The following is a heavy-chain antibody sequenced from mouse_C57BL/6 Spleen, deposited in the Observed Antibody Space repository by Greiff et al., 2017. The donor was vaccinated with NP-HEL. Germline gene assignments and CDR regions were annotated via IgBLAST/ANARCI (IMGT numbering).Heavy chain of an antibody. CDR3: TRITTVVAPYFDV. V-gene: IGHV6-6*01. CDR1: GFTFSDAW. Sequence: EVQGVESGGGLVQPGGSMKLSCAASGFTFSDAWMDWVRQSPEKGLEWVAEIRNKANNHATYYAESVKGRFTISRDDSKSSVYLQMNSLRAEDTGIYYCTRITTVVAPYFDVWGTGTTVTVSS. J-gene: IGHJ1*03. CDR2: IRNKANNHAT. D-gene: IGHD1-1*01.